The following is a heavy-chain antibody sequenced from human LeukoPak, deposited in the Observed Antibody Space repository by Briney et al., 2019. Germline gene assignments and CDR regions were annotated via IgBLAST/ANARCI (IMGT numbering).Heavy chain of an antibody. CDR1: GFTFSSYS. CDR2: ISSSSSYI. Sequence: PGGSLRLSCAASGFTFSSYSMNWVRQAPGKGLEWVSSISSSSSYIYYADSVKGRFTISRDNAKNSLYLQMNSLRAEDTAVYYCARAPRYCSSTSCYAFFDYWGQGTLVTVSS. J-gene: IGHJ4*02. V-gene: IGHV3-21*01. CDR3: ARAPRYCSSTSCYAFFDY. D-gene: IGHD2-2*01.